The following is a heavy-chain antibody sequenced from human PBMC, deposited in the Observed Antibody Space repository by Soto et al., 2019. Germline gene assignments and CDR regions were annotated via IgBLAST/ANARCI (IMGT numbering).Heavy chain of an antibody. CDR2: IKQDGSEK. CDR1: GFIFSTYW. D-gene: IGHD3-3*01. CDR3: ARDTGETHYDFWSGYWNGMDV. Sequence: EVQLVESGGGLVQPGGSLRLSCAGSGFIFSTYWMSWVRQAPGKGLEWVANIKQDGSEKYYVDSVKGRFTISRDNAKNSLYLQMNSLRVEDTAVYYCARDTGETHYDFWSGYWNGMDVW. V-gene: IGHV3-7*05. J-gene: IGHJ6*01.